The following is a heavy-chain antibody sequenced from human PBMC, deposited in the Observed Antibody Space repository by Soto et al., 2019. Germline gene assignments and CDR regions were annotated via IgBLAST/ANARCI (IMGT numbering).Heavy chain of an antibody. D-gene: IGHD2-2*01. V-gene: IGHV4-59*08. J-gene: IGHJ5*02. Sequence: QVQLQESGPGLVKPSETLSLTCTVSGGSISSYYWSWIRQPPGKGLEWIGYIYYSGSTKYNPSLKSRVTISVDTSTNQFSLKQSSVTAADTAVYYCARQSCSSTSCYSWVSWFDPWGQGTLVTVSS. CDR1: GGSISSYY. CDR3: ARQSCSSTSCYSWVSWFDP. CDR2: IYYSGST.